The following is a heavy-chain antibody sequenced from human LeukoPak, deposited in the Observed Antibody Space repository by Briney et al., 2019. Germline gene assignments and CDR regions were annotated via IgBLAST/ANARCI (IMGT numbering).Heavy chain of an antibody. Sequence: SQTLSLTCTVSGASISSGGTFWTWIRQHPGKGLEWIAYISDSGSTYYHPSLKSRGTISEDTSKNQFSLKLSSVTAADTAVYYCARALLDKTYYYDSSGSKRDYYYYGMDVWGQGTTVTVSS. D-gene: IGHD3-22*01. J-gene: IGHJ6*02. CDR3: ARALLDKTYYYDSSGSKRDYYYYGMDV. V-gene: IGHV4-31*03. CDR2: ISDSGST. CDR1: GASISSGGTF.